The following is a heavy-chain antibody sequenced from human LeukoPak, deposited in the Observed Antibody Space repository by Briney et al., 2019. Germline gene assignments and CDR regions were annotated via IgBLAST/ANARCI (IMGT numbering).Heavy chain of an antibody. V-gene: IGHV3-30*02. CDR1: GFTFSYYG. CDR3: AKDLMRDRWFGES. Sequence: GGSLRLSCAASGFTFSYYGMHWVRQAPGKGLEWVAFIRYDGNDKFYAESVKGRFTISKDTSRNTLYLQMNSLRLEDTAVYYCAKDLMRDRWFGESWGQGTLVTVSS. D-gene: IGHD3-10*01. CDR2: IRYDGNDK. J-gene: IGHJ5*02.